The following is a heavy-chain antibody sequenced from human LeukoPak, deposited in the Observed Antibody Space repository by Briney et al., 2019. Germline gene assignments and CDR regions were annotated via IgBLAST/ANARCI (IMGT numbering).Heavy chain of an antibody. V-gene: IGHV1-69*05. D-gene: IGHD2-2*02. CDR2: IIPIFGTA. Sequence: SVKVSCKASGGTFSSYAISWVRQAPGQGLEWMGGIIPIFGTANYAQKFQGRVTITTDESTSTAYMELSSLRSEDTAVYYCARVQVVPAAIRYYYMDVWGKGTTVTVPS. CDR3: ARVQVVPAAIRYYYMDV. J-gene: IGHJ6*03. CDR1: GGTFSSYA.